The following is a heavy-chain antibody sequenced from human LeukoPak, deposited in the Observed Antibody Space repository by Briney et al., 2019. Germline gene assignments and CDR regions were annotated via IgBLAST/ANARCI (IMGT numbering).Heavy chain of an antibody. V-gene: IGHV3-66*01. J-gene: IGHJ4*02. D-gene: IGHD1-26*01. CDR2: LYSGGSS. Sequence: GGSLRLSCAASGVSVSSDYMSWVRQAPGKGLECDPLLYSGGSSHYAGSVKGRFTISRDKSKNMVFLQMNSLRAEDTAVYFCARSKTGSYARPFDYWGQGTLVTVSS. CDR1: GVSVSSDY. CDR3: ARSKTGSYARPFDY.